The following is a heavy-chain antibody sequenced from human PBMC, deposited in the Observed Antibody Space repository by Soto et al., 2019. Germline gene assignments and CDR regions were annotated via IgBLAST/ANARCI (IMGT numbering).Heavy chain of an antibody. CDR1: GFTFSSYA. V-gene: IGHV3-23*01. CDR3: AKDPVVPAAIRNAFDI. CDR2: ISGSGGST. J-gene: IGHJ3*02. D-gene: IGHD2-2*02. Sequence: PGGSLRLSCAASGFTFSSYAMNWVRQAPGKGLEWVSAISGSGGSTYYADSVKGRFTISRDNSKNTLYLQMDSLRAEDTAVYYCAKDPVVPAAIRNAFDIWGQGTMVTVSS.